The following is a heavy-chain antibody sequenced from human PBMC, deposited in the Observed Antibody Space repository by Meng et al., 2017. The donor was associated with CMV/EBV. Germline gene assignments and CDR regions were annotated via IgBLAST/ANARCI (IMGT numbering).Heavy chain of an antibody. J-gene: IGHJ6*02. V-gene: IGHV1-69*06. CDR2: IIPIFGTA. CDR1: GGTFSSYA. D-gene: IGHD3-3*01. CDR3: ARDALRFLEWLSPSGYYGMDV. Sequence: SVKVSCKASGGTFSSYAISWVRQAPGQGLEWMGGIIPIFGTANYAQKFQGRVTITADKSTSTAYMELSSLRSEDTAVYYCARDALRFLEWLSPSGYYGMDVWGQGTTVTVSS.